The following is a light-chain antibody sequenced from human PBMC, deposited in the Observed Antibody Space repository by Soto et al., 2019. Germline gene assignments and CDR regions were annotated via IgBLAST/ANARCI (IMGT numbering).Light chain of an antibody. CDR3: HSYDSSLSSVV. J-gene: IGLJ2*01. V-gene: IGLV1-40*01. Sequence: QLVLTQPPSVSGAPGQRVTISCTGDFANIGAGYDVHWYQQFPGTAPKLLIYDDNNRPSGVPDRFSGSKSGTSASLAITGLQAEDEADYYCHSYDSSLSSVVFGGGTQLTVL. CDR2: DDN. CDR1: FANIGAGYD.